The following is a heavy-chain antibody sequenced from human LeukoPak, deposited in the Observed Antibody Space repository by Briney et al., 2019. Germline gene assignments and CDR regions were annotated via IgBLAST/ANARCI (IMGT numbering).Heavy chain of an antibody. J-gene: IGHJ4*02. D-gene: IGHD6-6*01. CDR1: GFIFSNYA. CDR3: VKAIHSSSSGVVDY. CDR2: IRYDGSNK. V-gene: IGHV3-30*02. Sequence: GGSLRLSCAASGFIFSNYAMHWVRQAPGKGLEWVTFIRYDGSNKYYAESVKGRFTISRDNSKDTLYLQMNSLRAEDTAVYYCVKAIHSSSSGVVDYWGQGTLVTVSS.